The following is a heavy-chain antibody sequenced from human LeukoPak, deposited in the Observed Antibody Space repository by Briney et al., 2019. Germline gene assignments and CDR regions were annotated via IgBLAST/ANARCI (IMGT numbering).Heavy chain of an antibody. CDR1: GYTFTGYY. J-gene: IGHJ6*03. Sequence: ASVKVSCKASGYTFTGYYMHWVRQAPGQGLEWMGWINPNSGGTNYAQKFQGRVTMTRDTSISTAYMELSRLRSDDTAVYYCARDMVRGVTPPPNYYYYYMDVWGKGTTVTVSS. CDR3: ARDMVRGVTPPPNYYYYYMDV. V-gene: IGHV1-2*02. D-gene: IGHD3-10*01. CDR2: INPNSGGT.